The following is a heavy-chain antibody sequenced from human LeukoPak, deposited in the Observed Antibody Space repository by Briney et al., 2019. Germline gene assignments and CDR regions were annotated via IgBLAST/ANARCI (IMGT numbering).Heavy chain of an antibody. CDR1: DFTFSSYD. Sequence: GGSLRLSCTASDFTFSSYDMTWVRQTPGRGLEWVSSISRNGGSTYADSVKGRFTISRDNSKNTLYLQMNSLRAEDAAVYYCATDIVVVPAAIDYWGQGTLVTVSS. CDR3: ATDIVVVPAAIDY. CDR2: ISRNGGST. V-gene: IGHV3-23*01. J-gene: IGHJ4*02. D-gene: IGHD2-2*01.